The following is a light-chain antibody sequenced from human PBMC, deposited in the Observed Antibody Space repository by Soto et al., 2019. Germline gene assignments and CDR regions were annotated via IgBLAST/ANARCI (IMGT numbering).Light chain of an antibody. V-gene: IGLV2-23*02. CDR1: SSDVGSYNL. J-gene: IGLJ1*01. CDR3: CSYAGSPYV. Sequence: QSGLTQPASVSGSPGQSITISCTGTSSDVGSYNLVSWYQQHPGKAPKLMIYEVSKRPSGVSNRFSGSKSGNTASLTISGLQAEDEADYYCCSYAGSPYVFGTGTKVTVL. CDR2: EVS.